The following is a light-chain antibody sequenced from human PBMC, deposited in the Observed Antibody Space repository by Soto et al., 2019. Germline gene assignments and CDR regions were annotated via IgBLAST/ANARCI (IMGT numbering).Light chain of an antibody. J-gene: IGLJ2*01. CDR3: AAWDDSLNSVV. Sequence: SVLTQPPPASGTPGQRVTISCSGRSSNIGTNAVSWYHHLPGTAPKLLIYNNRQRPSGVPDRFSGSKSGTSASLAISGLQSEDDADYYCAAWDDSLNSVVFGGGTKLTVL. CDR2: NNR. CDR1: SSNIGTNA. V-gene: IGLV1-44*01.